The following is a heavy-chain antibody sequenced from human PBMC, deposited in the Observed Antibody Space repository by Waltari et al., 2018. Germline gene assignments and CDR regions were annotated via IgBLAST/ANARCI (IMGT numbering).Heavy chain of an antibody. Sequence: EVQLVESGGGLVQPGGSLSLSCAASGFTFSSYSMNWVRQAPGKGLEWVSYISSSSSTIYYADSVKGRFTISRDNAKNSLYLQMNSLRAEDTAVYYCASSKMVRGVIIKYYGMDVWGQGTTVTVSS. D-gene: IGHD3-10*01. CDR1: GFTFSSYS. J-gene: IGHJ6*02. CDR2: ISSSSSTI. CDR3: ASSKMVRGVIIKYYGMDV. V-gene: IGHV3-48*01.